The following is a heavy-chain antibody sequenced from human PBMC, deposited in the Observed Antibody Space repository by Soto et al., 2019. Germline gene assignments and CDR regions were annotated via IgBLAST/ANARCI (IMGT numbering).Heavy chain of an antibody. CDR3: ARQAGGYVSY. CDR1: GGSISSYY. D-gene: IGHD5-12*01. CDR2: IYYSGSA. Sequence: ASETLSLTCTVSGGSISSYYWSWIRQPPGKGLEWIGYIYYSGSANYNPSLKSRVTISVDTSKNQFSLKLSSVTAADTAVYYCARQAGGYVSYWGQGTLVTVSS. J-gene: IGHJ4*02. V-gene: IGHV4-59*08.